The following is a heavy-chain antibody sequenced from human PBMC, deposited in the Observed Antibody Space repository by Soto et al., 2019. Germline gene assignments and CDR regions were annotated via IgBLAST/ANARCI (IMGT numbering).Heavy chain of an antibody. V-gene: IGHV6-1*01. Sequence: QSQTLSLTCAISGDSVSSNRAAWNWIRQSPSRGLEWLGRTYYRSKWYNDYAVSVKSRITINPDTSKNQFSLQLNSVTPDDTAVYYCARVGRGYDFSAQFDPWGQGTLFTVSS. J-gene: IGHJ5*02. CDR2: TYYRSKWYN. CDR1: GDSVSSNRAA. CDR3: ARVGRGYDFSAQFDP. D-gene: IGHD3-3*01.